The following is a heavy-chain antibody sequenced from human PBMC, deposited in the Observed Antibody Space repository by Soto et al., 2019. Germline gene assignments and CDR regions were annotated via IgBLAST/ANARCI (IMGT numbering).Heavy chain of an antibody. CDR3: ARGSSGLYYGMVV. D-gene: IGHD6-19*01. CDR2: ISSSSSYI. V-gene: IGHV3-21*01. Sequence: LRLSCAASGFTFSSYIMHWDREATGKGLERVSSISSSSSYISYADSVKGRFTISRDNAKNSLYLQLNSLRAEVTAVYYCARGSSGLYYGMVVLCQGTTVTVSS. J-gene: IGHJ6*02. CDR1: GFTFSSYI.